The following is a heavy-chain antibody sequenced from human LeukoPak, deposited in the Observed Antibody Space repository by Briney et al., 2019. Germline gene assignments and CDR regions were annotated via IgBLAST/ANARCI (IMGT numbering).Heavy chain of an antibody. CDR2: ISAYNGNT. V-gene: IGHV1-18*01. Sequence: GASVKVSCKASGYTFTSYGISWVRQAPGQGLERMGWISAYNGNTNYAQKLQGRATMTTDTSTSTAYMELRSLRSDDTAVYYCARSVVGFGELLLSYFDYWGQGTLVTVSS. D-gene: IGHD3-10*01. CDR3: ARSVVGFGELLLSYFDY. CDR1: GYTFTSYG. J-gene: IGHJ4*02.